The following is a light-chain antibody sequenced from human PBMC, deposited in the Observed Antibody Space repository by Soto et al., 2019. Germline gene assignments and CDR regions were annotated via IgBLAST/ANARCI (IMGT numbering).Light chain of an antibody. Sequence: DIQMTQSPSSLSASVGDRVTITCRARQGIRNYLAWYHHKPGKAPRLLIYAASTLQSGIPDRFSGSGSGTDFTLTISSLEPEDVATYYCQQYYSAPWTFGRGTKVEIK. V-gene: IGKV1-27*01. CDR3: QQYYSAPWT. CDR2: AAS. CDR1: QGIRNY. J-gene: IGKJ1*01.